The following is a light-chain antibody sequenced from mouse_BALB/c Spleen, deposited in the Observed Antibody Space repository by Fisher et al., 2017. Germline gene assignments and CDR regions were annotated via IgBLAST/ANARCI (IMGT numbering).Light chain of an antibody. J-gene: IGKJ2*01. CDR3: QQWSSNPYT. CDR1: SSVSSSY. V-gene: IGKV4-57-1*01. CDR2: STS. Sequence: DIVMTQTPAIMSASPGEKVTMTCRASSSVSSSYLHWYQQKSGASPKLWIYSTSNFASGVPARFSGSGSGTSYSLTISSMEAEDAATYYCQQWSSNPYTFGGGTKLEIK.